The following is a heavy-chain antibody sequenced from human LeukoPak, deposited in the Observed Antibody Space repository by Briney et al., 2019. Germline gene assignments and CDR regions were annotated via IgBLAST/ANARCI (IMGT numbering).Heavy chain of an antibody. V-gene: IGHV4-39*01. Sequence: SETLSLTCTVSGGSISSSSYYWGWIRQPPGKGLEWIESIYYSGSTYYNPSLKSRVTISVDTSKNQFSLKLSSVTAADTAVYYCARLPRGGVETEYFDYWGQGTLVTVSS. CDR1: GGSISSSSYY. CDR3: ARLPRGGVETEYFDY. D-gene: IGHD4-23*01. J-gene: IGHJ4*02. CDR2: IYYSGST.